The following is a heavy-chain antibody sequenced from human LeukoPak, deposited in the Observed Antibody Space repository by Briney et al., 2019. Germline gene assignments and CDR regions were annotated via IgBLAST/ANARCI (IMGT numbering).Heavy chain of an antibody. CDR2: ISGSGGST. J-gene: IGHJ4*02. CDR3: AKFPPIVVVPAAIAVFDY. CDR1: GFTFSSYA. Sequence: GGSLRLSCAASGFTFSSYAMSWVRQAPGKGLEWVSAISGSGGSTYYADSVKGRFTISRDNSKNTLYLQMNSLRAEDTAVYYSAKFPPIVVVPAAIAVFDYWGQGTLVTVSS. V-gene: IGHV3-23*01. D-gene: IGHD2-2*01.